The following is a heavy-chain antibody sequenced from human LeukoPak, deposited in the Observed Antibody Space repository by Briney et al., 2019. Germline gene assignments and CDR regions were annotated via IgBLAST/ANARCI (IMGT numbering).Heavy chain of an antibody. J-gene: IGHJ6*02. Sequence: ASVKVSCKVSGYTLTELSMHWVRQAPGKGLAWMGGFDPEDGETIYAQKFQGRVTMTEDTSTDTAYMELSSLRSEDTAVYYCATGLMVRGVITPYYYYGMDVWGQGTTVTVSS. D-gene: IGHD3-10*01. V-gene: IGHV1-24*01. CDR1: GYTLTELS. CDR2: FDPEDGET. CDR3: ATGLMVRGVITPYYYYGMDV.